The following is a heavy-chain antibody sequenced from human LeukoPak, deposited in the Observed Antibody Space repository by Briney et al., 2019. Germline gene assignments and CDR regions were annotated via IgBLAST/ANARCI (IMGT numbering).Heavy chain of an antibody. D-gene: IGHD3-10*01. CDR3: TRVLRFGDRGHLDY. CDR1: GGSISSYY. J-gene: IGHJ4*02. CDR2: IYYSGST. V-gene: IGHV4-59*01. Sequence: SETLSLTCTVSGGSISSYYWNWIRQPPGKGLEWIGYIYYSGSTNYNPSLKSRVTISVDTSKNQFSLKLSSVTAADTAVYYCTRVLRFGDRGHLDYWGQGTLVTVSS.